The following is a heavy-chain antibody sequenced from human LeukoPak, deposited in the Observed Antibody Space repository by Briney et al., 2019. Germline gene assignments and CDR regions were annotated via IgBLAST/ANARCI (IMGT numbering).Heavy chain of an antibody. J-gene: IGHJ4*02. Sequence: SETLSLTCALSLASINSAGYYWGWVRQPPGNGLEWIGVIFYTGSAFYNPPLKSRSTVSIGTSRTQFSLNLTSVTAADKAVYYCARLQYYSGSGSYADYWGEGPLLPVP. D-gene: IGHD3-10*01. CDR2: IFYTGSA. CDR1: LASINSAGYY. V-gene: IGHV4-39*01. CDR3: ARLQYYSGSGSYADY.